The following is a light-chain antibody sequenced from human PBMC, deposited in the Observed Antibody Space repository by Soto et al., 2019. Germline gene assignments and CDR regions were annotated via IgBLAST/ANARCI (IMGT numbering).Light chain of an antibody. V-gene: IGLV2-11*01. J-gene: IGLJ2*01. Sequence: QSALTQPRSVSGSPGQSVTISCTGTSNDVGGYNFVSWYQQHPGKVPKLFIYDVSLRPSVVPDRFSGSKSGNTASLTISGLQAEDEDDYYCSSYAGSYTLVFGGGTKLTVL. CDR2: DVS. CDR1: SNDVGGYNF. CDR3: SSYAGSYTLV.